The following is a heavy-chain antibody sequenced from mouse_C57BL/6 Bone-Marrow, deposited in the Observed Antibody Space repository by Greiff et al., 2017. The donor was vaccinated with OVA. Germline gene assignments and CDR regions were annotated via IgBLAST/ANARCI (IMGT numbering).Heavy chain of an antibody. D-gene: IGHD2-1*01. J-gene: IGHJ2*01. Sequence: VQLQQPGAELVKPGASVKLSCKASGYTFTSYWMQWVKQRPGQGLEWIGEIDPSDSYTNYNQKFKGKATLTVDTSSSTAYMQLSSLTSEDSAVYYCARRSGNLYFDYWGQGTTLTVSS. CDR1: GYTFTSYW. V-gene: IGHV1-50*01. CDR3: ARRSGNLYFDY. CDR2: IDPSDSYT.